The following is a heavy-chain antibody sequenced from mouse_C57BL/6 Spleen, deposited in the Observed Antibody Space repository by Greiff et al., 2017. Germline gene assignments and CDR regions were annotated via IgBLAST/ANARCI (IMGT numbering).Heavy chain of an antibody. CDR2: ISSGSSTI. Sequence: DVQLVESGGGLVKPGGSLKLSCAASGFTFSDYGMHWVRQAPEKGLEWVAYISSGSSTIYYADTVKGRFTISRDNAKNTLFLQMTSLRSEDTAMYYCARRAQANAMDYWGQGTSGTVSS. D-gene: IGHD3-2*02. CDR1: GFTFSDYG. CDR3: ARRAQANAMDY. J-gene: IGHJ4*01. V-gene: IGHV5-17*01.